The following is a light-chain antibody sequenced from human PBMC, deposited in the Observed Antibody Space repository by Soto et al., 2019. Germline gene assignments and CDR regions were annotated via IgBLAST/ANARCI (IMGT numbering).Light chain of an antibody. CDR3: QQYNKWPAEIT. Sequence: EIVLTQSPGTLSLSPGERATLSCRASQSVSSSYLAWYQQKPGQAPRLLIYGASSRATGIPDRFSGSGSGTEFTLTIGSLQSEDSGVYYCQQYNKWPAEITFGQGTRLEIK. CDR2: GAS. J-gene: IGKJ5*01. V-gene: IGKV3-20*01. CDR1: QSVSSSY.